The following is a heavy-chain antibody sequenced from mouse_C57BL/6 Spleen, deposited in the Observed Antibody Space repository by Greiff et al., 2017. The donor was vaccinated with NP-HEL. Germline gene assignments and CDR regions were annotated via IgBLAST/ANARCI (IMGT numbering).Heavy chain of an antibody. V-gene: IGHV2-6-1*01. CDR2: IWSDGST. D-gene: IGHD3-2*02. J-gene: IGHJ4*01. CDR1: GFSLTSYG. Sequence: VQLKQLGPGLVAPSQSLSITCTVSGFSLTSYGVHWVRQPPGKGLEWLVVIWSDGSTTYNSALKSRLSISKDNSKSQVFLKMNSLQTDDTAMYYCARHQDHAYAMDYWGQGTSVTVSS. CDR3: ARHQDHAYAMDY.